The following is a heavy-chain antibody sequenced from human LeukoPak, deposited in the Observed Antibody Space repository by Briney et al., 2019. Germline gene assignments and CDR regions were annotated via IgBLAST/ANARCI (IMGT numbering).Heavy chain of an antibody. CDR1: GLTFSRYA. V-gene: IGHV3-21*01. CDR2: ISSSSSYI. J-gene: IGHJ4*02. CDR3: ASSGYSSSRPDY. Sequence: GGSLRLSCAVSGLTFSRYAMSWVRRAPGKGLEWVSSISSSSSYIYYADSVKGRFTISRDNAKNSLYLQMNSLRAEDTAVYYCASSGYSSSRPDYWGQGTLVTVSS. D-gene: IGHD6-6*01.